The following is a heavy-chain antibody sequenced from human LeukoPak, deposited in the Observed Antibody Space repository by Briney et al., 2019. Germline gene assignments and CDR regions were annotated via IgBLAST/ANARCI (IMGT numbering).Heavy chain of an antibody. CDR3: ARGGPLSSSWYYYYYMDV. D-gene: IGHD6-13*01. Sequence: ASVKVSCKASGYTFTSYGISWVRQAPGQGLEWMGWMNPNSGNTGYAQKFQGRVTITRNTSISTAYMELSSLRSEGTAVYYCARGGPLSSSWYYYYYMDVWGKGTTVTVSS. V-gene: IGHV1-8*03. CDR2: MNPNSGNT. CDR1: GYTFTSYG. J-gene: IGHJ6*03.